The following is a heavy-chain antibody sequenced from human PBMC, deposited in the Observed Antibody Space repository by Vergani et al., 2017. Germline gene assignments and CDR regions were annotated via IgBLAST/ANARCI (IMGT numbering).Heavy chain of an antibody. J-gene: IGHJ4*02. V-gene: IGHV1-69*02. CDR2: IIPILGIA. Sequence: QVQLVQSGAEVKKPGSSVKVSCKASGGTFSSYTISWVRQAPGQGLEWMGRIIPILGIANYAQKFQGRVTITADKSTSTAYMELSSLGSEDTAVYYCASAGYDILTGYFDYWGQGTLVTVSS. D-gene: IGHD3-9*01. CDR1: GGTFSSYT. CDR3: ASAGYDILTGYFDY.